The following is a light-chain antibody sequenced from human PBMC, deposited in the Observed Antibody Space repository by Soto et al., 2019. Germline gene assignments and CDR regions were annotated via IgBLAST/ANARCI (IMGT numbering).Light chain of an antibody. CDR3: QQYGSSPT. CDR1: QSVSNNY. CDR2: DAS. Sequence: EIVLTQSPDTLSLSPGERATLSCRASQSVSNNYLAWYQKKPGQAPRLLIYDASSRATDIPDRFSGSGSGTDFTLTISRLEPEDFGVFYCQQYGSSPTFGGGTKVEIK. V-gene: IGKV3-20*01. J-gene: IGKJ4*01.